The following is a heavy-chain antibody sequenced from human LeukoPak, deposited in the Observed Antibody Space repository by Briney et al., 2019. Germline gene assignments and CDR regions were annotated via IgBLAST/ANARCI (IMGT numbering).Heavy chain of an antibody. CDR1: GGTFSSYA. V-gene: IGHV1-69*13. D-gene: IGHD1-26*01. CDR2: IIPIFGTA. J-gene: IGHJ4*02. CDR3: ARTSLGYSGSYFFDY. Sequence: SVKVSCKASGGTFSSYAISWVRQAPGQGLEWMGGIIPIFGTANYAQKFEGRVTITADESTSTAYMELSSLRSEDTAVYYCARTSLGYSGSYFFDYWGQGTLVTVSS.